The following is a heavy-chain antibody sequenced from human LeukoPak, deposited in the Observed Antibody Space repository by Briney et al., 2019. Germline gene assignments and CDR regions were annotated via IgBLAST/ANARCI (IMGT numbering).Heavy chain of an antibody. CDR1: GFTFSSYE. Sequence: PGGSLRLSCAASGFTFSSYEMNWVRQAPGKGLEWIAYISSSGSTIYYADSVKGRFTISRDNAKNSLYLQMSSLRAEDTAVYYCAREGTGRYYYYYYVDVWGKGTTVTISS. J-gene: IGHJ6*03. V-gene: IGHV3-48*03. D-gene: IGHD1-1*01. CDR2: ISSSGSTI. CDR3: AREGTGRYYYYYYVDV.